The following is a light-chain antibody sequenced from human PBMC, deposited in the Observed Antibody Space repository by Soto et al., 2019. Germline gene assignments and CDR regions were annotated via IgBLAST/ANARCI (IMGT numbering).Light chain of an antibody. CDR3: QQRSNWPSKT. CDR2: DAS. V-gene: IGKV3-11*01. J-gene: IGKJ1*01. CDR1: QSVSSY. Sequence: EIVLTQSPATLSLSPGERATLSCRASQSVSSYLAWYQQKPGQAPRLLIYDASNRATGIPARFSGSGSGTDFTLSISSLEPEDFAVYYCQQRSNWPSKTFGQGTRVDMK.